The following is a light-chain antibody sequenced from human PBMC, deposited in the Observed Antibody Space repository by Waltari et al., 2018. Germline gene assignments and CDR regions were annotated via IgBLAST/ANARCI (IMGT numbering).Light chain of an antibody. Sequence: QSALTQPASVSGSPGQSITISCPGASSDVGRYNYVYWYQQYPGTAPKLIIYDVSNRPSGVSNRFSGSKSGNTASLTISGLQAEDEADYYCSSYTSSSTLVFGGGTKLTVL. CDR1: SSDVGRYNY. V-gene: IGLV2-14*03. CDR2: DVS. CDR3: SSYTSSSTLV. J-gene: IGLJ3*02.